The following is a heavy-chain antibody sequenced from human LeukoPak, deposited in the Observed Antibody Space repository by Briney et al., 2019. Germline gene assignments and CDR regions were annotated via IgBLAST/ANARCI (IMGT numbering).Heavy chain of an antibody. J-gene: IGHJ4*02. D-gene: IGHD2-15*01. Sequence: GGSLRLSCAASGFTFSTYGIHWVRQAPGKGLEWVAFIRYDGSNKYYEDSAKGRFTISRDNSKNTVYLQMNSLRAEDTAVYYCAKDEGSGRTLDYWGQGTLVTVSS. V-gene: IGHV3-30*02. CDR2: IRYDGSNK. CDR1: GFTFSTYG. CDR3: AKDEGSGRTLDY.